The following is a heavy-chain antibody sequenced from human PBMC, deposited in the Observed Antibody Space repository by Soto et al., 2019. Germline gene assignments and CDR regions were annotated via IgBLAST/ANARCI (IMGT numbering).Heavy chain of an antibody. V-gene: IGHV3-15*07. J-gene: IGHJ6*02. CDR1: GFSLTHAW. CDR2: VKTKTDGGAI. Sequence: EVQLVESGGGLVKPGGSLRLSCAVSGFSLTHAWMNWVRQAPGKGLEWVGRVKTKTDGGAIDYAAPGKGSFTISSDDSQTTLLLEMSRLKTEDTAVYYCTTDNMTLLGLEEPLVSTSYFFGLDVWGQGTTVTVSS. D-gene: IGHD3-10*01. CDR3: TTDNMTLLGLEEPLVSTSYFFGLDV.